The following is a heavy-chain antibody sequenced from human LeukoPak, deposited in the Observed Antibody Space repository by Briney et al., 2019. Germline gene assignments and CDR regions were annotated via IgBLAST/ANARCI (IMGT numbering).Heavy chain of an antibody. CDR2: IYYTGST. Sequence: SQTLSLTCTVSGDSINTGGYYWNWIRQHPGKGLEWIGYIYYTGSTYYNPSLKSRPAISLDTSKNRFSLRLSSVTAADTAVYYCARDPTPGMYYFDYWGQVNMVTASS. V-gene: IGHV4-31*03. D-gene: IGHD4-11*01. CDR1: GDSINTGGYY. J-gene: IGHJ4*02. CDR3: ARDPTPGMYYFDY.